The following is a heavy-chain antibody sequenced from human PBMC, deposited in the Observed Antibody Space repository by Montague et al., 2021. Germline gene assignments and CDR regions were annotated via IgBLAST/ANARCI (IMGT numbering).Heavy chain of an antibody. V-gene: IGHV4-59*08. J-gene: IGHJ4*02. Sequence: SETLSLTCTVTGGSISEFYWSWIRQSPEKGLEWIGYIYDSGTTNYNPSLKSRVTIPADTSMNQFSLNLRSVTAADTAVYFCARRLGIRAPFDHWGQGTLVTISS. CDR1: GGSISEFY. D-gene: IGHD7-27*01. CDR3: ARRLGIRAPFDH. CDR2: IYDSGTT.